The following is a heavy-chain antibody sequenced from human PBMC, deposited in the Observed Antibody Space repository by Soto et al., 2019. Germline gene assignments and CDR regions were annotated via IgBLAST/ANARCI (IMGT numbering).Heavy chain of an antibody. CDR2: IYYSGDT. Sequence: SETLSLTWTVSGGSINSGAHYWSWLRQHPGKGLEWIGYIYYSGDTQYNPSLKSRVTISLDTSKNQFSLKLSSVTAADTAVYYCARSVFPWGQGTLVTVSS. J-gene: IGHJ5*02. CDR3: ARSVFP. V-gene: IGHV4-31*02. CDR1: GGSINSGAHY.